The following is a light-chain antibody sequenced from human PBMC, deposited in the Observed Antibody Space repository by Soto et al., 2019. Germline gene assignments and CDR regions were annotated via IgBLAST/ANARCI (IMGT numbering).Light chain of an antibody. Sequence: QSVLTQPASVSGSPGQSITISCSGTSSDVGGYNYVSWYQQHPGKAPKLMIFDVSDRPSGVSTRFSGSKSGSTASLTISGLQAEDEADYYCSSYASTTSEVLFGGGTKVTVL. CDR2: DVS. CDR1: SSDVGGYNY. CDR3: SSYASTTSEVL. J-gene: IGLJ2*01. V-gene: IGLV2-14*03.